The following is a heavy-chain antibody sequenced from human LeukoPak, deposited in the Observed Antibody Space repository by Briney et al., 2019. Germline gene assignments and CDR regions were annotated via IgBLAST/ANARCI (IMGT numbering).Heavy chain of an antibody. CDR3: ACHADAFDI. CDR1: GGSFSGYY. J-gene: IGHJ3*02. CDR2: IYYSGST. Sequence: PSETLSLTCAVYGGSFSGYYWSWIRQPPGKGLEWIGSIYYSGSTYYNPSLKSRVTISVDTSKNQFSLKLSSVTAADTAVYYCACHADAFDIWGQGTMVTVSS. V-gene: IGHV4-34*01.